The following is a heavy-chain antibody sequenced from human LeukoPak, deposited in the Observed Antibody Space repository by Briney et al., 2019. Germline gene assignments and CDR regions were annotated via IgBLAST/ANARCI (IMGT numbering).Heavy chain of an antibody. V-gene: IGHV4-59*01. D-gene: IGHD2-8*01. CDR1: GGSISSYY. CDR2: IYYSGST. J-gene: IGHJ5*02. Sequence: PSETLSLTCTVSGGSISSYYWSWIRQPPGKGLEWIGYIYYSGSTNYNPSLKSRVTISVDTSKNQFSLNLSSVTAADTAVYYCAKEGDKYANWFDTWGQGTLVTVSS. CDR3: AKEGDKYANWFDT.